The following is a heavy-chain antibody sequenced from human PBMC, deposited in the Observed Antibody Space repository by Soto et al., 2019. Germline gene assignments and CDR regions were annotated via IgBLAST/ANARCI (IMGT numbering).Heavy chain of an antibody. J-gene: IGHJ6*02. CDR2: IIPIFGTA. CDR1: GGTFSSYS. CDR3: ARGPQQLVRGAYYYYYGMDV. Sequence: SVKVSCKASGGTFSSYSISRVRQAPGEGLEWMGGIIPIFGTANYAQKFQGRVTITADESTSTAYMELSSLRSEDTAVYYCARGPQQLVRGAYYYYYGMDVWGQGTTVTVSS. V-gene: IGHV1-69*13. D-gene: IGHD6-13*01.